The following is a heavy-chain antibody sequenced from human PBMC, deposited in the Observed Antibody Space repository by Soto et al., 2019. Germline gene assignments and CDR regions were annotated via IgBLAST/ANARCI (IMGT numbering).Heavy chain of an antibody. CDR1: GFSVSSSH. Sequence: GGSLRLSCAASGFSVSSSHMIWVRQAPGKGLEWVSVIYSGGTTYYAVSVKGRFTISRDKSKNTVYLQMDSLRAEDTAVYYCARENYFDYWGQGTLVTVSS. V-gene: IGHV3-53*01. J-gene: IGHJ4*02. CDR2: IYSGGTT. CDR3: ARENYFDY.